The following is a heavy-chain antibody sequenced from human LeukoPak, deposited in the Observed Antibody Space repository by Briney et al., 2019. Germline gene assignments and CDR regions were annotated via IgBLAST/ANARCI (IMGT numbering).Heavy chain of an antibody. D-gene: IGHD1-26*01. CDR2: IYYSGST. Sequence: SETLSLTCIVSGGSISSSSYYWGWIRQPPGKGLEWIGSIYYSGSTYYNPSLKSRVTISVDTSKNQFSLKLSSVTAADTAVYYCARRGRSGSYYAYWGQGTLVTVSS. V-gene: IGHV4-39*01. CDR1: GGSISSSSYY. J-gene: IGHJ4*02. CDR3: ARRGRSGSYYAY.